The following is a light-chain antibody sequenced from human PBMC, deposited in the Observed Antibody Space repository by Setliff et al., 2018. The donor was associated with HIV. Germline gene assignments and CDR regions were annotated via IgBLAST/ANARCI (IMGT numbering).Light chain of an antibody. CDR1: SSDVGGYSY. V-gene: IGLV2-14*01. Sequence: QSALTQPASVSGSPGQSITISCTGTSSDVGGYSYVSWYQQHPGKAPKLIIYEVRNRPSGVSNRFSGSKSGNTASLTISGLQAEDEADYYCSSYAITNTRPFGTGTKVNV. CDR2: EVR. CDR3: SSYAITNTRP. J-gene: IGLJ1*01.